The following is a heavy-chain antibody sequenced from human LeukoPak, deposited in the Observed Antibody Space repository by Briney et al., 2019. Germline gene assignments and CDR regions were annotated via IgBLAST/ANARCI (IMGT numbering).Heavy chain of an antibody. V-gene: IGHV4-59*12. D-gene: IGHD6-13*01. CDR3: ARGHQQVALYAFDV. Sequence: SETLSLTCTVSRGSINYFYWSWIRQPPGKGLEFIAHIYYTGATDYNRSLQSRVSISVDTSKNQFSLKLTSVTAADTAVYYCARGHQQVALYAFDVWAQGTMVTVSS. J-gene: IGHJ3*01. CDR2: IYYTGAT. CDR1: RGSINYFY.